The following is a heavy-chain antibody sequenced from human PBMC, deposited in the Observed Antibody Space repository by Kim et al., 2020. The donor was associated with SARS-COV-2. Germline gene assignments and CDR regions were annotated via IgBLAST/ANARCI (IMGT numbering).Heavy chain of an antibody. J-gene: IGHJ4*02. CDR3: ASLWSGYLYYFDY. Sequence: SETLSLTCTVSGGSISSSSYYWGWIRQPPGKGLEWIGSIYYSGSTYYNPSLKSRVTISVDTSKNQSSLKLSSVTAADTAVYYCASLWSGYLYYFDYWGQGTLVTVSS. D-gene: IGHD3-3*01. CDR2: IYYSGST. CDR1: GGSISSSSYY. V-gene: IGHV4-39*01.